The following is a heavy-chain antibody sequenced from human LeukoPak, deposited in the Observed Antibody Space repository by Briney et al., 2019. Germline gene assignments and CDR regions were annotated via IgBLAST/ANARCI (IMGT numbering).Heavy chain of an antibody. V-gene: IGHV3-74*01. CDR2: INGDGSST. CDR3: ARVTDSSSWVIAY. Sequence: GGSLRLSCAASGFTVSSNYMSWVRQAPGKGLVWVSRINGDGSSTNYADSVRGRFTISRDNAKNTLYLQMNSLRAEDTAVYYCARVTDSSSWVIAYWGQGTLVTVSS. CDR1: GFTVSSNY. D-gene: IGHD6-13*01. J-gene: IGHJ4*02.